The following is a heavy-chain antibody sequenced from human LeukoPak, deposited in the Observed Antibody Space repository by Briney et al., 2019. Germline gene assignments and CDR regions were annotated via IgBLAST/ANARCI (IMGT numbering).Heavy chain of an antibody. Sequence: GGSLRLSCAASGFIFSSYNMNWVRQVPGKGLEWVSSIRSSSNNVSYGDSMKGRFTISRDSAKNSLYLQMNSLRAEDTAVYYCARGDADFDYWGQGTLVTVSS. J-gene: IGHJ4*02. CDR1: GFIFSSYN. CDR2: IRSSSNNV. CDR3: ARGDADFDY. V-gene: IGHV3-21*01.